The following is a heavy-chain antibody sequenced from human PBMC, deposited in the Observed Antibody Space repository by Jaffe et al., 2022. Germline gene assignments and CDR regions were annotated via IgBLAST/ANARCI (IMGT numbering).Heavy chain of an antibody. V-gene: IGHV3-48*03. J-gene: IGHJ6*03. CDR2: ITSTSNTI. Sequence: EVHLVESGGGLVQPGGSLRLSCAASGFTFSSYEMNWVRQAPGKGLEWVSYITSTSNTIYYGDSVKGRFTVSRDNAKNSLYLQMNSLRAEDTAVYYCTRDSRGELSYYYMDVWGKGTTVTVSS. CDR3: TRDSRGELSYYYMDV. CDR1: GFTFSSYE. D-gene: IGHD1-7*01.